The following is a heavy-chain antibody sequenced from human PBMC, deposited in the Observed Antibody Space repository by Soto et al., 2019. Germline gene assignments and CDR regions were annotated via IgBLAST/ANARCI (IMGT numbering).Heavy chain of an antibody. V-gene: IGHV3-23*01. J-gene: IGHJ4*02. CDR2: IGGRGGST. CDR1: GFTFSTYA. Sequence: EVQLLESGGGLVQPGGSLRLSCAASGFTFSTYALNWVRQAPGKGLEWVSAIGGRGGSTYFADSVKGRFSISRDSAKNTLYLQMNSLRAEDTAVYYCAKDGYGDRPYYFASWGQGTLVTVSS. D-gene: IGHD4-17*01. CDR3: AKDGYGDRPYYFAS.